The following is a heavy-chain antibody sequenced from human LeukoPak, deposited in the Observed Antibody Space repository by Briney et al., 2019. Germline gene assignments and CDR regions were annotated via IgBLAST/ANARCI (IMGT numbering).Heavy chain of an antibody. Sequence: QPGRSLRLSCAASGFTFSSYSMNWVRQAPGKGLEWVSGISWNSGTIGYADSVKGRFTISRDNSKNTLYLQMNSLRAEDTAVYYCATDQAGDPYYYYYIDVWGKGTSVTVSS. V-gene: IGHV3-48*01. CDR3: ATDQAGDPYYYYYIDV. D-gene: IGHD7-27*01. CDR2: ISWNSGTI. CDR1: GFTFSSYS. J-gene: IGHJ6*03.